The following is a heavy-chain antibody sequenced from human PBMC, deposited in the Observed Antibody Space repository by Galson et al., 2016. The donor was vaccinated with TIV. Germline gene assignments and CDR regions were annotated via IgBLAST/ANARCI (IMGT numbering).Heavy chain of an antibody. Sequence: SVKVSCKASGYSFTGYYMHWVRQAPGQGLEWLGRINPSNDVTAYAQNFQGRVTLTRDTSIPTFYMELRSLRSDDTAVYYCAKAGAVLRYFDWLFDAFDIWGQGTMVAVSS. CDR2: INPSNDVT. V-gene: IGHV1-2*06. D-gene: IGHD3-9*01. CDR3: AKAGAVLRYFDWLFDAFDI. J-gene: IGHJ3*02. CDR1: GYSFTGYY.